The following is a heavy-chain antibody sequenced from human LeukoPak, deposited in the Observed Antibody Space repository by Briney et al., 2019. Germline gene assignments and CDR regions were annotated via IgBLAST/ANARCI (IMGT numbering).Heavy chain of an antibody. V-gene: IGHV3-74*01. Sequence: QAGGSLRLSCVASGFTFSSSWMHWVRQVPGKGLVWVSRIYSDGRTTDYADSVKGRFTISRDNAKNSLFLQMNSLRGEDTAVYYCARYGGRLANYFFDCWGQGTLVTVSS. J-gene: IGHJ4*02. CDR3: ARYGGRLANYFFDC. CDR1: GFTFSSSW. D-gene: IGHD3-9*01. CDR2: IYSDGRTT.